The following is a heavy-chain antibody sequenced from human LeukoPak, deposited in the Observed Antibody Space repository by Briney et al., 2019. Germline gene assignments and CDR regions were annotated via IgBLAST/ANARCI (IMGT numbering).Heavy chain of an antibody. CDR3: AKAQDPIAAAGTSPFDY. CDR2: ISGSGGST. Sequence: GGSLRLSCAASGFTFSSYAMSWVRQAPGKGLEWVSAISGSGGSTYCADSVKGRFTISRDNSKNTLYLQMNSLRAEDTAVYYCAKAQDPIAAAGTSPFDYWGQGTLVTVSS. CDR1: GFTFSSYA. V-gene: IGHV3-23*01. J-gene: IGHJ4*02. D-gene: IGHD6-13*01.